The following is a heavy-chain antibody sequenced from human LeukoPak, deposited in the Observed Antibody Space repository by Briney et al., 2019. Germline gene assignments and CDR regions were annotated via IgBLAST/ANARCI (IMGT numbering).Heavy chain of an antibody. Sequence: ASGTLSLTCTVSGGSISSYYWSWIRQPPGKGLEWIGYIYYSGSTNYNPSLKSRVTISVDTSKNQFSLKLSSVTAADTAVYYCARGGTSPQNFDYWGQGTLVTVSS. D-gene: IGHD2-2*01. V-gene: IGHV4-59*01. J-gene: IGHJ4*02. CDR3: ARGGTSPQNFDY. CDR2: IYYSGST. CDR1: GGSISSYY.